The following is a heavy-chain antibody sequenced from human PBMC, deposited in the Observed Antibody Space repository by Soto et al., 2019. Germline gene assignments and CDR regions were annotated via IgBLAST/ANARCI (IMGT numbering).Heavy chain of an antibody. CDR3: AHRPYYYDSSGYSAFDY. V-gene: IGHV2-5*02. Sequence: QITLKESGPTLVKPTQPLTLTCTFSGFSLSTSGVGVGWIRQPPGKALEWLALIYWDDDKRYSPSLKSRLTITKDTSKNQVVLTMTNMDPVDTATYYCAHRPYYYDSSGYSAFDYWGQGTLVTVSS. CDR1: GFSLSTSGVG. D-gene: IGHD3-22*01. CDR2: IYWDDDK. J-gene: IGHJ4*02.